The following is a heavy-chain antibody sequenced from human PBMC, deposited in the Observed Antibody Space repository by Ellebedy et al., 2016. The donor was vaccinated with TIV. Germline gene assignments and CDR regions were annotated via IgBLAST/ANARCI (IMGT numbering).Heavy chain of an antibody. Sequence: ASVKVSXXASGYTFTGYYIHWVRQAPGQGLEWMGWINPNSSATNYALKFQDRVTMTRDTSISAVYMELSRLRFDDTAVYYCARPNYYASTWGFNIWGQGTMVTVSS. D-gene: IGHD3-22*01. CDR3: ARPNYYASTWGFNI. CDR1: GYTFTGYY. CDR2: INPNSSAT. J-gene: IGHJ3*02. V-gene: IGHV1-2*02.